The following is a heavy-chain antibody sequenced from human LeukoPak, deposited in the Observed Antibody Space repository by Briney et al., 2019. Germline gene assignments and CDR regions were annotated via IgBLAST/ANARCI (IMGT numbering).Heavy chain of an antibody. V-gene: IGHV3-23*01. CDR3: AKGITMIVVVIL. CDR2: ISGGGGST. CDR1: GFTFSNYA. Sequence: GGSLRLSCAASGFTFSNYAMNWVRQAPGKGLEWVSAISGGGGSTYYADSVKGRFTISRDNSKNTLYLQMNSLRAEDTAVYYCAKGITMIVVVILWGQGTMVTVSS. J-gene: IGHJ3*01. D-gene: IGHD3-22*01.